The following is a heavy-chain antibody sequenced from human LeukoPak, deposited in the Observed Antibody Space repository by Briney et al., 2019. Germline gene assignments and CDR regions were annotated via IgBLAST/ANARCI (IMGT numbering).Heavy chain of an antibody. CDR3: ARQGHYYDSSGYYFHFDY. CDR2: ISYSGST. CDR1: GGSISGYY. J-gene: IGHJ4*02. D-gene: IGHD3-22*01. Sequence: PSETLSHTCTVSGGSISGYYWSWIRQPPGKGLEWVGYISYSGSTNYNPSLKSRVTISVDTSKNQFSLKLSSVTAADTAVYYCARQGHYYDSSGYYFHFDYWGQGTLVTVSS. V-gene: IGHV4-59*08.